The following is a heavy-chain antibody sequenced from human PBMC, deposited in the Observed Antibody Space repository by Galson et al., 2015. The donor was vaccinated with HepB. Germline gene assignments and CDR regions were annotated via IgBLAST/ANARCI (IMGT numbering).Heavy chain of an antibody. CDR2: ISAYNGNT. CDR1: GYTFTSYG. CDR3: ARGDPFGGLTASNYYFDY. J-gene: IGHJ4*02. V-gene: IGHV1-18*01. Sequence: SVKVSCKASGYTFTSYGISWVRQAPGQGLEWMGWISAYNGNTNYAQKLQGRVTMTTDTSTSTAYMELRSLRSDDTAVYFCARGDPFGGLTASNYYFDYWGQGTLVTVSS. D-gene: IGHD5-18*01.